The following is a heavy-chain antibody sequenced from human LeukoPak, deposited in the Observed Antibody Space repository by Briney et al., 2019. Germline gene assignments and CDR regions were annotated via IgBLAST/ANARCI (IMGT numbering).Heavy chain of an antibody. CDR3: ARISYGMDV. CDR2: ISSSGSTI. CDR1: GFTFSSYE. V-gene: IGHV3-48*03. J-gene: IGHJ6*02. Sequence: GGSLRLSRAASGFTFSSYEMNWVRQAPGKGLEWVSYISSSGSTIYYADSVKGRFTISRDNAKNSLYLQMNSLRAEDTAVYYCARISYGMDVWGQGTTVTVSS.